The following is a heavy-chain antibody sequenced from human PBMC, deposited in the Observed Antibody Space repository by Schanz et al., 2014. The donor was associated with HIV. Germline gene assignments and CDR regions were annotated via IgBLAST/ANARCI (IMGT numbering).Heavy chain of an antibody. J-gene: IGHJ4*02. CDR2: ISYDGSNK. D-gene: IGHD4-17*01. Sequence: QVQLVESGGGVVQPGGSLRLSCAASGFTFSSYAMHWVRQAPGKGLEWVAVISYDGSNKYYADSVKGRFTISRDNSKNTLYLQMNSLRAEDTAVYYCYGCESGYWGQGTLVTVSP. CDR3: YGCESGY. CDR1: GFTFSSYA. V-gene: IGHV3-30-3*01.